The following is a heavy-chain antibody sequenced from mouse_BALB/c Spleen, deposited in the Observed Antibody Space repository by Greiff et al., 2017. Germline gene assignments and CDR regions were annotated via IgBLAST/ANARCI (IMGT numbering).Heavy chain of an antibody. Sequence: LVESGAELVRPGVSVKISCKGSGYTFTDYAMYWVKQSHAKRLEWIGVISTYYGDASYNQKFKGKATMTVDKASSTAYMELARLTSEDSAVYYCARDYGSSYFAYWGQGTLVTVSA. J-gene: IGHJ3*01. CDR1: GYTFTDYA. CDR3: ARDYGSSYFAY. CDR2: ISTYYGDA. D-gene: IGHD1-1*01. V-gene: IGHV1S137*01.